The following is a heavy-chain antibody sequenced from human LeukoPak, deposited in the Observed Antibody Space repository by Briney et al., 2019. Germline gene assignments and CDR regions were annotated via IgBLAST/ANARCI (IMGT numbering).Heavy chain of an antibody. Sequence: ASATVSCKASGYTFTGYYMHWVRQAPGQGLEWMGWINPNSGGTNYAQKFQGWVTMTRDTSISTAYMELSRLRSDDTAVYYCARSYSGYDLLFDYWGQGTLVTVSS. V-gene: IGHV1-2*04. D-gene: IGHD5-12*01. J-gene: IGHJ4*02. CDR2: INPNSGGT. CDR3: ARSYSGYDLLFDY. CDR1: GYTFTGYY.